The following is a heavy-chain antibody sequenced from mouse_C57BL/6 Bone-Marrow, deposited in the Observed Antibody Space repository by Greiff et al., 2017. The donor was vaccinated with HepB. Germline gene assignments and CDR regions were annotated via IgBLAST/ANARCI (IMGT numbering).Heavy chain of an antibody. Sequence: VQLKESGGGLVQPGGSLKLSCAASGFTFSDYYMYWVRQTPEKRLEWVAYISNGGGSTYYPDTVKGRFTISRDNAKNTLYLQMSRLKSEDTAMYYCARWDSWGQGTLVTVSA. J-gene: IGHJ3*01. CDR1: GFTFSDYY. CDR3: ARWDS. D-gene: IGHD4-1*01. CDR2: ISNGGGST. V-gene: IGHV5-12*01.